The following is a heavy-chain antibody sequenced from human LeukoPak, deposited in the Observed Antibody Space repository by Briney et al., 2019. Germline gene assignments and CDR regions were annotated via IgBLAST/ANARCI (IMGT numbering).Heavy chain of an antibody. CDR2: ISWDSYNM. Sequence: AGGSLRLSCAASGFTFDDYAMFWVRQAPGMGLEWVSGISWDSYNMGYAASVKGRFTISRDNAKNSLYLQMNSLRGDDTAFYYCARGNRDSSGFYYYYGMDVWGQGTTVTVSS. D-gene: IGHD6-19*01. J-gene: IGHJ6*02. V-gene: IGHV3-9*01. CDR3: ARGNRDSSGFYYYYGMDV. CDR1: GFTFDDYA.